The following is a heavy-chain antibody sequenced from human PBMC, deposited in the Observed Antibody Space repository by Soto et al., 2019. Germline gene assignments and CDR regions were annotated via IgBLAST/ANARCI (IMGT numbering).Heavy chain of an antibody. CDR3: ARVLRIAALRPHWFDP. CDR2: IYYSGST. J-gene: IGHJ5*02. V-gene: IGHV4-30-4*01. CDR1: GGSISSGDYY. D-gene: IGHD6-13*01. Sequence: SETLSLTCTVSGGSISSGDYYWSWIRQPPGKGLEWIGYIYYSGSTYCNPSLKSRVTISVDTSKNQFSLKLSSVTAADTAVYYCARVLRIAALRPHWFDPWGQGTLVTVSS.